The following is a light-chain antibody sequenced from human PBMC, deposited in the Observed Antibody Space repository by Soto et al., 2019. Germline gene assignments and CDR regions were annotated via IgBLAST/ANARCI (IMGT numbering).Light chain of an antibody. V-gene: IGKV1-33*01. J-gene: IGKJ4*01. CDR1: QDINNS. CDR2: DAS. Sequence: DIQMTQYLSSLSASVGDRVTITCQANQDINNSLNWYQQRPGEAPKLLIYDASILEAGVPSRFSGSGFGTTFTLTISSLQPEDFATYYCQQFDNLPLTFGGGTKVELK. CDR3: QQFDNLPLT.